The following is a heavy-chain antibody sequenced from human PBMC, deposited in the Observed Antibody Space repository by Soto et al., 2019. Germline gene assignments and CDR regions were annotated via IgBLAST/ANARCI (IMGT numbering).Heavy chain of an antibody. CDR2: ISAYNGNT. CDR1: GYTFTSYG. V-gene: IGHV1-18*01. J-gene: IGHJ6*02. D-gene: IGHD6-19*01. CDR3: ARDIGHGSGSGWWYYYYGMDV. Sequence: GASVKVSCKASGYTFTSYGISWVRQAPGQGLEWMGWISAYNGNTNYAQKLQGRVTMTTDTSTSTAYMELRSLRSDDTAVYYCARDIGHGSGSGWWYYYYGMDVWGQGTTVTVSS.